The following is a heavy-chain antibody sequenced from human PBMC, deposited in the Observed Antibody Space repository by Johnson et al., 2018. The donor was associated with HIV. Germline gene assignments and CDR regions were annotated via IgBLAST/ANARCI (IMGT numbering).Heavy chain of an antibody. Sequence: VQLVESGGGLVQPGGSLRLSCAASGFTFSSYAMHWVRQAPGKGLEWVEVISYDGSNKYYADSVKGRFTISRDNSKNTLYLQMNSLRAEDTAVYYCAREKIRAFDIWGQGTMVTVSS. CDR3: AREKIRAFDI. V-gene: IGHV3-30*04. CDR2: ISYDGSNK. CDR1: GFTFSSYA. J-gene: IGHJ3*02.